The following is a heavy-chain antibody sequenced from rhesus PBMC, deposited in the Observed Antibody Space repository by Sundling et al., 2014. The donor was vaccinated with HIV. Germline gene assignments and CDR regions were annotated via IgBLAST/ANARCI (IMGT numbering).Heavy chain of an antibody. CDR2: ISEGGHTT. Sequence: EVQLVESGGGLVKPGGSLRLSCVASGFTFSSYVMHWVRQAPGKGLEWVSVISEGGHTTYYADSMKGRFTISRDNAKHSLFLQMNSLRAEDTAVYYCTTSYYNIWTERFDVWGPGVLVTVSS. CDR3: TTSYYNIWTERFDV. J-gene: IGHJ5-1*01. D-gene: IGHD3-3*01. V-gene: IGHV3-100*01. CDR1: GFTFSSYV.